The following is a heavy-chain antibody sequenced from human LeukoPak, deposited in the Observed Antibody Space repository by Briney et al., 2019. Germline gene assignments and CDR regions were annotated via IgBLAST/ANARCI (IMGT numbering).Heavy chain of an antibody. D-gene: IGHD6-19*01. J-gene: IGHJ5*02. CDR2: MNPNSGNT. Sequence: GASVKVSCKASGYTFTSYDINWVRQATGQGLEWTGWMNPNSGNTGYAQKFQGRVTMTRNTSISTAYMELSSLRSEDTAVCYCARTPGVAVAGTRAGLDPWGQGTLVTVSS. CDR1: GYTFTSYD. CDR3: ARTPGVAVAGTRAGLDP. V-gene: IGHV1-8*01.